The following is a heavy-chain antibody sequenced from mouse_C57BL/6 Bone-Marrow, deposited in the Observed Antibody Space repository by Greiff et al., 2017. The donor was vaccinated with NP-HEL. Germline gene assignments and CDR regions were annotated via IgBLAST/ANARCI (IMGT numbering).Heavy chain of an antibody. Sequence: EVKLVESGGGLVKPGGSLKLSCAASGFTFSDYGMHWVRQAPEKGLEWVAYISSGSSTIYYADTVKGRFTISRDNAKNTLFLQMTSLRSEDTAMYYCARLSYYDYQMDYWGQGTSVTVSS. J-gene: IGHJ4*01. CDR2: ISSGSSTI. CDR1: GFTFSDYG. D-gene: IGHD2-4*01. V-gene: IGHV5-17*01. CDR3: ARLSYYDYQMDY.